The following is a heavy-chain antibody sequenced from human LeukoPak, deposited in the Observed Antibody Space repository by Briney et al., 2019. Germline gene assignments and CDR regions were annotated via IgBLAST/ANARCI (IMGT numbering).Heavy chain of an antibody. CDR1: GYTFTDYF. Sequence: GASVKVSCKASGYTFTDYFMHWVRQAPRQGLEWMGWINPNSGGTNYAQKFQGRVTMTRDTSISTAYMELSRLRSDDTAVYYCARGYYGSGSYYSYYWFDPWGQGTLVTVSS. CDR3: ARGYYGSGSYYSYYWFDP. D-gene: IGHD3-10*01. J-gene: IGHJ5*02. CDR2: INPNSGGT. V-gene: IGHV1-2*02.